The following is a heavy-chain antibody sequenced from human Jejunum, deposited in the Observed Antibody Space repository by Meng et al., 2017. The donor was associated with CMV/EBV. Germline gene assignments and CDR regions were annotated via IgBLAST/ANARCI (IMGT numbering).Heavy chain of an antibody. CDR3: GRGSYFDY. J-gene: IGHJ4*02. D-gene: IGHD3-10*01. CDR1: CYTFNNYG. V-gene: IGHV1-18*01. Sequence: QLQRAQPGVELKKPGVSVKVSCTASCYTFNNYGISLLRQATGQGLEWMGLFRTYNGDTNYAQNLQGRVTMTTDTSQNTVYMELGSLRSADTDLYYCGRGSYFDYWGQGTLVTVSS. CDR2: FRTYNGDT.